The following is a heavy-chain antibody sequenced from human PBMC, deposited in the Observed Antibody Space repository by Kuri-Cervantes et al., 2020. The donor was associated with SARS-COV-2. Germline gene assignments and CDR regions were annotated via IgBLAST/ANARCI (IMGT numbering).Heavy chain of an antibody. CDR3: ARDRVAYCSSTSCYFGWFDP. D-gene: IGHD2-2*01. CDR2: IYHSGST. Sequence: SETLSLTCTVSGGSISSGGYDWSWIRQPPGKGLEWIGYIYHSGSTYYNPSLKSRVTISVDRSKNPFYLKLSSVTAADTAVYYWARDRVAYCSSTSCYFGWFDPWGQGTLVTVSS. V-gene: IGHV4-30-2*01. J-gene: IGHJ5*02. CDR1: GGSISSGGYD.